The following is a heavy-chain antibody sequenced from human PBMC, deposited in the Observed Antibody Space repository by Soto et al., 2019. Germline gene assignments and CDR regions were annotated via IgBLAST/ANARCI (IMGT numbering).Heavy chain of an antibody. CDR3: AKDAGPGPGDYYYGMDV. J-gene: IGHJ6*02. CDR2: ISWDGGSA. V-gene: IGHV3-43D*04. CDR1: GFTFDDYA. Sequence: GGSLRLSCAASGFTFDDYAMHWVRQAPGKGLEWVSLISWDGGSAYYADSVKGRFTISRDNSKNSPYLQMNSLRAEDTALYYCAKDAGPGPGDYYYGMDVWGQGTTVTVSS.